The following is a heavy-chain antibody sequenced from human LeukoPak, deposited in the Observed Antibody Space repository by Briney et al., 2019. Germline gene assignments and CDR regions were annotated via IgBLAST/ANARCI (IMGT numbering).Heavy chain of an antibody. V-gene: IGHV3-7*01. J-gene: IGHJ4*02. D-gene: IGHD3-22*01. Sequence: GGSLRLSCTASGFSFNSYWMEWVRQAPGKGLEWVANMRQDGSERYYVDSVKGRFTISRDNAKNSLYLQMNSLRAEDTAVYFCARRAYDSRPEAPTDYWGQGTLVIVSS. CDR2: MRQDGSER. CDR1: GFSFNSYW. CDR3: ARRAYDSRPEAPTDY.